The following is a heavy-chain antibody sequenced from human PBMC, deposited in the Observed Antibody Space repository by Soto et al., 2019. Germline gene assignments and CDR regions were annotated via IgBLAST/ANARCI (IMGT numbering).Heavy chain of an antibody. Sequence: GSLRLSCSASGFTFSIYAMHWVRQAPGKGLEYVSSISINGGSTHYADSVKGRFTISRDNSKNTQYLQMSSLRADDTVLYYCVKGEYYYDSSGYYPFDYWGQGTLVTVSS. J-gene: IGHJ4*02. V-gene: IGHV3-64D*06. CDR1: GFTFSIYA. D-gene: IGHD3-22*01. CDR2: ISINGGST. CDR3: VKGEYYYDSSGYYPFDY.